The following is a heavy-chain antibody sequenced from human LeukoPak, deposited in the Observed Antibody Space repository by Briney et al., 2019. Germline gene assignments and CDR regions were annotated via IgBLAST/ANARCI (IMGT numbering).Heavy chain of an antibody. CDR1: GFTFSSYA. D-gene: IGHD3-3*01. CDR2: IWYDGSK. J-gene: IGHJ4*02. Sequence: GGSLRLSCEASGFTFSSYAMSWVRQAPGKGLEWVAVIWYDGSKYYADSVRGRFTISRDNFKNTLYLQMNSLRAEDTAVYYCARDLEIGSSSYYFDYWGQGTLVTVSS. CDR3: ARDLEIGSSSYYFDY. V-gene: IGHV3-33*08.